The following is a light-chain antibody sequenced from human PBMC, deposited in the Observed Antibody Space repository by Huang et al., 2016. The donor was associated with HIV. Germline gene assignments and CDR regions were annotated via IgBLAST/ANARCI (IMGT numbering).Light chain of an antibody. J-gene: IGKJ4*01. V-gene: IGKV3-15*01. CDR1: QSISNN. Sequence: EIVMTQSPATLSVSPGERATLSCRASQSISNNLAWYQQKPGQAPRLLVYGASTRATGTVFTLTISSLQFEDSAVYYCQQYNDWLSLTFGGGTKVGIK. CDR2: GAS. CDR3: QQYNDWLSLT.